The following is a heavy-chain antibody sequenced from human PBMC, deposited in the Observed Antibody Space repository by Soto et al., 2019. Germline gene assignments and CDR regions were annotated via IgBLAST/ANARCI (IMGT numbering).Heavy chain of an antibody. J-gene: IGHJ4*02. Sequence: GESLKISCKGSWYIFSMFWIGCVRQMPGKGLEWMGVIYPADSDTRYSPSFEGQVTISADKSFSTVYLQWRSLKASDKAMYYCARLGYDRIEYPFDYWGQGTLVTVSS. D-gene: IGHD3-22*01. CDR1: WYIFSMFW. CDR2: IYPADSDT. V-gene: IGHV5-51*01. CDR3: ARLGYDRIEYPFDY.